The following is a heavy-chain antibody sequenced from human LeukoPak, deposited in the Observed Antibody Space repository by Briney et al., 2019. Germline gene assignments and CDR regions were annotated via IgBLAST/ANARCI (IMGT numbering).Heavy chain of an antibody. J-gene: IGHJ2*01. D-gene: IGHD6-19*01. CDR3: ARTSSGWAPPQPAWYFDL. Sequence: PGESLRLSCAASGFTFSSYTMNWVRQAPGKGQEWVSYISSTSSYINYADSVKGRFTISRDNAKNSPYLQMNSLRAEDTAVYYCARTSSGWAPPQPAWYFDLWGRGTLVTVSS. CDR1: GFTFSSYT. CDR2: ISSTSSYI. V-gene: IGHV3-21*01.